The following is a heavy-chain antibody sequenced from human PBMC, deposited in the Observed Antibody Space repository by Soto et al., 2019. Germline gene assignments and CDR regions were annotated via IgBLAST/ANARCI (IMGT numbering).Heavy chain of an antibody. D-gene: IGHD3-22*01. Sequence: QVQLVESGGGVVQPGRSLRLSCAASGFTFSTYVMHWVRQAPGKGLEWVAGISYDGNSEHYADSVKGRLTISRDNSKNTLYVQMDTLRVEDTAVYYCATEDHSSGHAGTFHNWGQGTLVTVSS. CDR3: ATEDHSSGHAGTFHN. V-gene: IGHV3-30-3*01. CDR2: ISYDGNSE. CDR1: GFTFSTYV. J-gene: IGHJ1*01.